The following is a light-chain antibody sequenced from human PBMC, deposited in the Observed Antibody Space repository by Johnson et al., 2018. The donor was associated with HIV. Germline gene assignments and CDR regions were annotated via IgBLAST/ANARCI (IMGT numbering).Light chain of an antibody. CDR3: GTWDSSLSASYV. CDR2: DNN. Sequence: QSVLTQPPSVSAAPGQKVTISCSGSSSDMGNYVSWYQQLPGTAPKLLIYDNNKRPSGIPDRFSGSKSGTSATLGITGLQPGDEADYYCGTWDSSLSASYVFGTGTKVTVL. CDR1: SSDMGNY. V-gene: IGLV1-51*01. J-gene: IGLJ1*01.